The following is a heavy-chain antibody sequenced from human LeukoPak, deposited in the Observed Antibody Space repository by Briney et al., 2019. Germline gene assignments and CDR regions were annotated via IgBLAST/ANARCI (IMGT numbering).Heavy chain of an antibody. J-gene: IGHJ4*02. CDR3: ARGNYGGDY. CDR1: GYTFTSYG. CDR2: ISAYSGDT. D-gene: IGHD4-23*01. Sequence: GASVKVSCTASGYTFTSYGISWVRQAPGQGLEWMGWISAYSGDTNYAQKFQGRVTMTRDTSTSTVYMELSSLRSEDTAVYYCARGNYGGDYWGQGALVTVSS. V-gene: IGHV1-18*01.